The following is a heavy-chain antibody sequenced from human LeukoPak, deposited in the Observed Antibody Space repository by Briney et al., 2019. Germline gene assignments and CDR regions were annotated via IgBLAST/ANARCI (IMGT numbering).Heavy chain of an antibody. CDR3: ARRLRYSSGWYGNDY. Sequence: ASETLSLTCAVYGGSFSGYYWSWIRQPPGKGLEWIGEINHSGSTNYNPSLKSRVTISVDTSKNQFSLRLSSVTAADTAVYYCARRLRYSSGWYGNDYWGQGTLVTVSS. CDR1: GGSFSGYY. V-gene: IGHV4-34*01. CDR2: INHSGST. D-gene: IGHD6-19*01. J-gene: IGHJ4*02.